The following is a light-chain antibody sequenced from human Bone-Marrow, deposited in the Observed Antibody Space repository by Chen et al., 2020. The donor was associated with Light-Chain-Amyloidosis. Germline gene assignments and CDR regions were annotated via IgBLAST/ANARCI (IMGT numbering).Light chain of an antibody. CDR1: KIGSTS. CDR2: DDR. Sequence: SYVLTQPSSVSVASGQTATIACGGNKIGSTSVHWYQQTPGQAPLLVVYDDRYRPSRIPERLSGSNSGNTATLTISRVEAGDEADYYCQVWDRSSDRPVFGGGTKLTVL. V-gene: IGLV3-21*02. CDR3: QVWDRSSDRPV. J-gene: IGLJ3*02.